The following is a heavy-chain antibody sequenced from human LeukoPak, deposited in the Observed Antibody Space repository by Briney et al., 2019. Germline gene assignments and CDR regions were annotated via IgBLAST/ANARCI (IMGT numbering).Heavy chain of an antibody. CDR1: GFTFGDYA. CDR3: ARSDSWITGFDP. J-gene: IGHJ5*02. Sequence: GGSLRLSCTASGFTFGDYAMSWFRQAPGKGLEWVSVIYSGGSTYYADSVKGRFTISRDNSKNTLYLQMNSLRAEDTAVYYCARSDSWITGFDPWGQGTLVTVSS. V-gene: IGHV3-53*01. D-gene: IGHD5-12*01. CDR2: IYSGGST.